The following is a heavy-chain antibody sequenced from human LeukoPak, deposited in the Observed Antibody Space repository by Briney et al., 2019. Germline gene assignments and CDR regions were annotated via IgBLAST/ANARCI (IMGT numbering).Heavy chain of an antibody. CDR2: IWYDGSNK. J-gene: IGHJ3*02. D-gene: IGHD3-22*01. Sequence: GGSLRLSCAASGFTFSSYGMHWVRQAPGKGLQWVAVIWYDGSNKYYADSVKGRSTISRDNSKNTLYLQMNSLRAEDTAVYYCARDNRYYDSSGSSIWGQGTMVTVSS. CDR1: GFTFSSYG. V-gene: IGHV3-33*01. CDR3: ARDNRYYDSSGSSI.